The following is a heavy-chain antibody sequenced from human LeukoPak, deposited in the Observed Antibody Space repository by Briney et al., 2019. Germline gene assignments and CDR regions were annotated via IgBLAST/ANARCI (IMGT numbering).Heavy chain of an antibody. J-gene: IGHJ5*02. D-gene: IGHD3-10*01. Sequence: ASVKVSCKTSGYSFTGHYMHWVRQAPGQGLEWMGLINPNSGETNYAKKFQGRVTMTRDTSIRTAYMELSRLASDDTAVYYCARAGTFYYGSGSYFLLTWIDPWGQGTHVTVSS. CDR1: GYSFTGHY. CDR2: INPNSGET. CDR3: ARAGTFYYGSGSYFLLTWIDP. V-gene: IGHV1-2*02.